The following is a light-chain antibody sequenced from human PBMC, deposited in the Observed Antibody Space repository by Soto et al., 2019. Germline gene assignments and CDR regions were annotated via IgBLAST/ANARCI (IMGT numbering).Light chain of an antibody. J-gene: IGKJ1*01. V-gene: IGKV1-39*01. Sequence: DVQMTQSPSSLSASVGDSLTLTCRASQTVTSYLNWYQQKPGKAPKLLIYAASTLQIGVPSRFSGSGSGTDFTLTIISLQPEDFATYYCQQSYRFPKTFGRGTKVEVK. CDR2: AAS. CDR1: QTVTSY. CDR3: QQSYRFPKT.